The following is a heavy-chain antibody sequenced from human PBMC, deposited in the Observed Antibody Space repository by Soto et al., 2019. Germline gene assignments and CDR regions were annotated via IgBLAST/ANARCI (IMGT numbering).Heavy chain of an antibody. V-gene: IGHV4-34*01. CDR2: INQTGST. J-gene: IGHJ4*02. CDR1: CGSFSGYY. Sequence: QVQLQQWGAGLLKPSETLALTCGIYCGSFSGYYWIWIRQSPGKGLEWIGEINQTGSTKYNPSLESRVTMAVDTYKNEFSLKLSSVTAADTAVYYCARGLQLLTYYYGSVSHELPGIFWGQGTMVTVSS. D-gene: IGHD3-10*01. CDR3: ARGLQLLTYYYGSVSHELPGIF.